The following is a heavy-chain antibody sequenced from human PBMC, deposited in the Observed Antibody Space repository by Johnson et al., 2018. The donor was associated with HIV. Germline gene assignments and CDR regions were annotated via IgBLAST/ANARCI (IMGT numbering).Heavy chain of an antibody. CDR1: GFTFSTYW. Sequence: VQLVESGGGLVQPGGSLRLSCGASGFTFSTYWMHWVRQAPGKGLVWVSRINSEGSSTTYADSVKGRFTISRDNAKNTLYLQMNSLRAEDTAVYYCARASVVVPFYAFDIWGQGTMVTVSS. V-gene: IGHV3-74*02. D-gene: IGHD2-21*01. CDR3: ARASVVVPFYAFDI. J-gene: IGHJ3*02. CDR2: INSEGSST.